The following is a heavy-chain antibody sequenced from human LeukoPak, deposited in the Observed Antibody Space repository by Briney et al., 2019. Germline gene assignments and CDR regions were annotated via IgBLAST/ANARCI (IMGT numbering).Heavy chain of an antibody. CDR3: ARVTRGLGIDY. CDR1: GGSISSYY. D-gene: IGHD7-27*01. V-gene: IGHV4-59*01. J-gene: IGHJ4*02. Sequence: PSETLSLTCTVSGGSISSYYWSWIRQPPGKGLEWIGYIYYSGSTNYNPSLKSRVTISVDTSKNQFSLKLSSVTAADTAVYYCARVTRGLGIDYWGQGTLVTVSS. CDR2: IYYSGST.